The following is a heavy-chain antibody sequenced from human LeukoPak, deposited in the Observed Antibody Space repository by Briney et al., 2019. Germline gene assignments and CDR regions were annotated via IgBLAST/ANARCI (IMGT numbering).Heavy chain of an antibody. J-gene: IGHJ4*02. Sequence: GGALRLSCSASGFTFSSYIMNWVRQAPGKGLEWVSSISSSSSYIYYADAVNDRFTVCRDNAKNSVDLQMNSLRPEDTAVYDCPRFPLYDFCSGSVDYRGQRTLVTVPS. CDR3: PRFPLYDFCSGSVDY. CDR2: ISSSSSYI. CDR1: GFTFSSYI. V-gene: IGHV3-21*01. D-gene: IGHD3-3*01.